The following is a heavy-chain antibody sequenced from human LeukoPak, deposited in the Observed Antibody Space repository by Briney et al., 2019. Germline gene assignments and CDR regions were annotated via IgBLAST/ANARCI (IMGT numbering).Heavy chain of an antibody. V-gene: IGHV4-4*07. D-gene: IGHD3-10*01. J-gene: IGHJ5*02. CDR1: GGSISSYY. CDR3: ARDQLVKTYYYGSGSYYYNWFDP. Sequence: SETLSLTCTVSGGSISSYYWSWIPQPAGKGLEWIGRIYTSGSTNYNPSLKSRVTMSVDTSKNQFSLKLSSVTAADTAVYYCARDQLVKTYYYGSGSYYYNWFDPWGQGTLVTVSS. CDR2: IYTSGST.